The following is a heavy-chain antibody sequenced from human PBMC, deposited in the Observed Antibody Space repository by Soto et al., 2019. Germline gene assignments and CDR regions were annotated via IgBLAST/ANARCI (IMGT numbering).Heavy chain of an antibody. CDR2: INPSGGST. CDR1: GYTFTSYY. V-gene: IGHV1-46*01. D-gene: IGHD6-13*01. CDR3: ARDEAAAGSPDY. J-gene: IGHJ4*02. Sequence: QVQLVQSGAEVKKPGASVKVSCKASGYTFTSYYMHWVRQAPGQGLEWMGIINPSGGSTSYEQKFQGRVTMTRDTSTSTVYMELSSLRSEDTAVYYCARDEAAAGSPDYWGQGTLVTVSS.